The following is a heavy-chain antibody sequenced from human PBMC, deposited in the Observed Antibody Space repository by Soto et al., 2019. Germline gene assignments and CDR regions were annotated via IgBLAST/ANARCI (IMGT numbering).Heavy chain of an antibody. D-gene: IGHD2-2*01. CDR1: GYTFTGYY. Sequence: ASVKVSCKASGYTFTGYYMHWVRQAPGQGPEWMGWINPNSGGTNYAQKFQGRVTMTRDTSISTAYMELSRLRSDDTAVYYCASSVGYCSSTSCPLYYGMDVWGQGTTVTVS. V-gene: IGHV1-2*02. CDR2: INPNSGGT. J-gene: IGHJ6*02. CDR3: ASSVGYCSSTSCPLYYGMDV.